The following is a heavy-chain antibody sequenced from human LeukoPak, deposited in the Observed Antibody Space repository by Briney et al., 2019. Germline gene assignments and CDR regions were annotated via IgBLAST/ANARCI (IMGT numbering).Heavy chain of an antibody. Sequence: KSGGSLRLSCAASGFTFSSYSMNWVRQAPGKGLEWVSSISSSSSYIYYADSVKGRFTISRDNAKNSLYLQMNSLRAEDTAVYYCARDHDEVAIYYYYGMDVWGQGTTVTVSS. D-gene: IGHD2-15*01. CDR2: ISSSSSYI. V-gene: IGHV3-21*01. CDR3: ARDHDEVAIYYYYGMDV. CDR1: GFTFSSYS. J-gene: IGHJ6*02.